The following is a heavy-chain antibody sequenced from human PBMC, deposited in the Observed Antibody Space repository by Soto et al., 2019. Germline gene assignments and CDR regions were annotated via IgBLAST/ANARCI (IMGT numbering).Heavy chain of an antibody. V-gene: IGHV1-18*01. Sequence: QVHLVQSGAEVKKPGASVKVSCKGSGYDFTTYGITWVRQASGQGLEWMAWISAHNGNTDYAQKLQGRVTVTRDTSTSTAYMELRSLRSDDTAVYYCARGRYGDYWGQGALVTVSS. CDR1: GYDFTTYG. J-gene: IGHJ4*02. D-gene: IGHD1-1*01. CDR3: ARGRYGDY. CDR2: ISAHNGNT.